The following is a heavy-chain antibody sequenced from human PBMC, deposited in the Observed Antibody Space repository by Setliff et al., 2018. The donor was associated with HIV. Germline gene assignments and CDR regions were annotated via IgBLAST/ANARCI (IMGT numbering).Heavy chain of an antibody. CDR3: AREARYQDRYYYYMDV. CDR2: INPSGGST. D-gene: IGHD1-20*01. J-gene: IGHJ6*03. V-gene: IGHV1-46*03. CDR1: GYTFTSYY. Sequence: GASVKVSCKASGYTFTSYYLHWVQQAPGQGLEWMGIINPSGGSTTYAQKFQGRVTMTRDTSASTVYMELSSLRSEDTAVYYCAREARYQDRYYYYMDVWGKGTTVTVSS.